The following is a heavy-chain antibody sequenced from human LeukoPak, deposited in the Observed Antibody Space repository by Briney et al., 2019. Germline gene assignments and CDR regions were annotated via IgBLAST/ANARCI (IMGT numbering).Heavy chain of an antibody. CDR1: GFTFSSYE. V-gene: IGHV3-48*03. D-gene: IGHD5-12*01. J-gene: IGHJ4*02. CDR3: ARERYGGAPLVDY. Sequence: PGGSLRLSCAASGFTFSSYEMNWVRQVPGKGLEWVSYISGSGSSTFYADSVKGRFTISRDNSKNSLYLQMNSLRGEDTAVYYCARERYGGAPLVDYWGQGTLVTVSS. CDR2: ISGSGSST.